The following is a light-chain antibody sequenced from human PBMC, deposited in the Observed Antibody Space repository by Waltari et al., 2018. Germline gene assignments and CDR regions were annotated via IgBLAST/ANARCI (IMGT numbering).Light chain of an antibody. CDR2: KDS. Sequence: SYELTQPPSVSVSPGQTATITCPGDVLAKLYSYWYQQKPGQAAVLVIYKDSERPSGIPERFSGSSSGTTVTLSISAVHAEDEAAYYCQSADSSGFYVLFGGGTKLTVL. CDR1: VLAKLY. J-gene: IGLJ2*01. V-gene: IGLV3-25*03. CDR3: QSADSSGFYVL.